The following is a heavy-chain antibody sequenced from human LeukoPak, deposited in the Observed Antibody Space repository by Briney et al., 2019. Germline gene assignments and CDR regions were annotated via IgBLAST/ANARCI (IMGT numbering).Heavy chain of an antibody. CDR1: GFTFSSYP. CDR3: AKVLRYYDILTGYYVLDY. V-gene: IGHV3-23*01. J-gene: IGHJ4*02. D-gene: IGHD3-9*01. CDR2: ISGSGGST. Sequence: GGSLRLSCAASGFTFSSYPMSWVRQAPGKGLEWVSAISGSGGSTYYADSVKGRFTISRDNSKNTLYLQMNSLRAEDTAVYYCAKVLRYYDILTGYYVLDYWGQGTLVTVSS.